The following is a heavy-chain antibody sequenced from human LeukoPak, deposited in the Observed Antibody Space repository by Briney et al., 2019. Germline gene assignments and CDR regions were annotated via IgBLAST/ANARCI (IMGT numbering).Heavy chain of an antibody. D-gene: IGHD2-21*02. J-gene: IGHJ4*02. CDR2: ISYDGSNK. CDR1: GFTFSSYG. Sequence: PGGSLRLSCAASGFTFSSYGMHWVRQAPGKGLEWVAFISYDGSNKYYADSVKGRFTISRDNSKNTLYLQMNSLRAEDTAVYYCAKDPYCGGDCYYVDYWGQGALVTVSS. CDR3: AKDPYCGGDCYYVDY. V-gene: IGHV3-30*18.